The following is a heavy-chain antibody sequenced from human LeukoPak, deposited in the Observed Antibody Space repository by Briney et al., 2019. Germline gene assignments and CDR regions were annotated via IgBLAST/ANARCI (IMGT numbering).Heavy chain of an antibody. J-gene: IGHJ4*02. CDR2: INHSGST. V-gene: IGHV4-34*01. CDR3: ARGVSMTYYFDY. CDR1: GGSFSGYY. Sequence: PSETLSLTCAVYGGSFSGYYWSWIRQPPGKGLEWIGEINHSGSTNYNPSLKSRVTISVDTSKNQFSLKLSSVTAADTAVYYCARGVSMTYYFDYWGQGTLVTVSS.